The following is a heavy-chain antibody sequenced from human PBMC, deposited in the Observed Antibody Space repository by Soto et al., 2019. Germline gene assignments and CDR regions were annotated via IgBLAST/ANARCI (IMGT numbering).Heavy chain of an antibody. Sequence: SVKVSCKASGGTFSSYAISWVRQAPGQGLEWMGGIIPIFGNTKYSQKFQGRVTITRDTSASTAYMELSSLRSEDTAVYYCARVHYYGSGSYFPHYYYGMDVWGQGTTVTVSS. CDR2: IIPIFGNT. J-gene: IGHJ6*02. D-gene: IGHD3-10*01. V-gene: IGHV1-69*05. CDR1: GGTFSSYA. CDR3: ARVHYYGSGSYFPHYYYGMDV.